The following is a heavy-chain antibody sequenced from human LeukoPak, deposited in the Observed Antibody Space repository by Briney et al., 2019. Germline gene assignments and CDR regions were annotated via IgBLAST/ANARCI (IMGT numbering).Heavy chain of an antibody. CDR3: AREVGYDSSGQGLDV. CDR2: INPNSGGT. Sequence: PWASVKVSCKASGYTFTGYYMHWVRQAPGQGLEWMGRINPNSGGTNYAQKFQGRVTMTRDTSISTAYMELSRLRSDDTAVYYCAREVGYDSSGQGLDVWGKGTTVTVSS. D-gene: IGHD3-22*01. CDR1: GYTFTGYY. J-gene: IGHJ6*04. V-gene: IGHV1-2*06.